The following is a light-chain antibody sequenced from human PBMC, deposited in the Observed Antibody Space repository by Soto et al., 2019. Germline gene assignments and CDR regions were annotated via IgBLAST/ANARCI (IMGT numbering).Light chain of an antibody. J-gene: IGKJ5*01. CDR3: QQRNIWPPVT. CDR1: QTTSGKY. V-gene: IGKV3D-20*02. Sequence: EIVLTQSPGTLSLSPGESATLSCRTIQTTSGKYLAWYQQRPGLAPRLLVYGASRRATGIPDRFRGSGSGTEFTLTISSLEPEDSAVYYCQQRNIWPPVTFGQGTRLEIK. CDR2: GAS.